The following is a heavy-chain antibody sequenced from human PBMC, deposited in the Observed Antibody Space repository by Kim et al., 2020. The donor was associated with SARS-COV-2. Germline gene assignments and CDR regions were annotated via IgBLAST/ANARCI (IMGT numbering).Heavy chain of an antibody. Sequence: ALVKVSCKASGYIFSTYGFSWVRQAPGQGLELLGWISARDGYAHYAQKVQGRVTMTTDTSTNTAYMELWSLRSDDTAMYYYARGAYGDVSFDYWGQGTLVTVSS. CDR3: ARGAYGDVSFDY. V-gene: IGHV1-18*04. CDR2: ISARDGYA. D-gene: IGHD4-17*01. J-gene: IGHJ4*02. CDR1: GYIFSTYG.